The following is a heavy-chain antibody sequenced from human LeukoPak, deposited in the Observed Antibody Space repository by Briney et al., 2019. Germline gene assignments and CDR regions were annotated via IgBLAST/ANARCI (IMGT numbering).Heavy chain of an antibody. J-gene: IGHJ4*02. CDR2: INPNSGGT. CDR3: AGGLYYYGSGSYPGHY. V-gene: IGHV1-2*06. CDR1: GYTFTGYY. D-gene: IGHD3-10*01. Sequence: ASVKVSCKASGYTFTGYYMHWVRQAPGQGLEWMGRINPNSGGTNYAQKFQGRVTMTRDTSISTAYMELSRLRSDDTAVYYCAGGLYYYGSGSYPGHYWGQGTLVTVSS.